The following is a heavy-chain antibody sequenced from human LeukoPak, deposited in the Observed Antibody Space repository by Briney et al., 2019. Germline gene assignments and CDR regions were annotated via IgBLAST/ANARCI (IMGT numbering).Heavy chain of an antibody. D-gene: IGHD5-12*01. V-gene: IGHV6-1*01. CDR3: ARGGYDFDS. J-gene: IGHJ4*02. CDR2: TYYRSKWYN. Sequence: SQTLSLTCAISGDSVFSGSAAWNWIRQSPPRGLEWLGRTYYRSKWYNEYAISLKGRITVNPDTSKNQFSLHLNSVTPEDTAMYYCARGGYDFDSWGQGTLVTVSS. CDR1: GDSVFSGSAA.